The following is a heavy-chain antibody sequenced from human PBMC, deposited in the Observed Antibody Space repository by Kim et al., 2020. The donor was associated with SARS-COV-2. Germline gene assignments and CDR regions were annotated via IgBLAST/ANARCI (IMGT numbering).Heavy chain of an antibody. CDR2: ISYDGSNK. V-gene: IGHV3-30*04. CDR1: GFTFSSYA. J-gene: IGHJ6*02. D-gene: IGHD3-9*01. Sequence: GGALRLSCAASGFTFSSYAMHWVRQAPGKGLEWVAVISYDGSNKYYADSVKGRFTISRDNSKNTLYLQMNSLRAEDTAVYYCARVLRYFDWYKDYYYYGMDVWGHGTTVTVSS. CDR3: ARVLRYFDWYKDYYYYGMDV.